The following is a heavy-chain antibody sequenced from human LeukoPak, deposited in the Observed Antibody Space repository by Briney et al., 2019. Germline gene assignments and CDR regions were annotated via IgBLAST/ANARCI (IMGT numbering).Heavy chain of an antibody. CDR1: GGSISGSNYY. CDR3: ARRMVAATPGHY. CDR2: ISYSGST. D-gene: IGHD2-15*01. J-gene: IGHJ4*02. V-gene: IGHV4-39*01. Sequence: SETLSLTCTVSGGSISGSNYYWGWSRQPPGEGLEWIGSISYSGSTYYNPSLKSRVTISVDTSKNQFSLKLTSVNAADTAVYYCARRMVAATPGHYWGQGTLVTISS.